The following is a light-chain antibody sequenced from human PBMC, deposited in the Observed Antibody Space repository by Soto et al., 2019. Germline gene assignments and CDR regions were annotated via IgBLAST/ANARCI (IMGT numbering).Light chain of an antibody. CDR1: SSNNGNNY. J-gene: IGLJ2*01. CDR2: ENN. Sequence: QSVLTPPPSVSAAPGQKVTISCSGSSSNNGNNYVSWYQQLPGTAPKLLIYENNKRPSGIPDRFSGSKSGTSATLGITGLETGDEADYYCGTWDSSLSAVVFGGGTKVTVL. V-gene: IGLV1-51*02. CDR3: GTWDSSLSAVV.